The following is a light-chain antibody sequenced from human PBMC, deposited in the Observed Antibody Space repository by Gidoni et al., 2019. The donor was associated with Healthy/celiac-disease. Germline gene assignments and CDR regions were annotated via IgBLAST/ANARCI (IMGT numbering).Light chain of an antibody. Sequence: EIVMTQSPATLSVSPGERATLSCRASQSVSSNLAWYQQKPVQAPRLLIYGASTRATGIPARCSGSGSGTEFTLTISSLQSEDFAVYYCQQYNNWPPWTFGQGTKVEIK. J-gene: IGKJ1*01. CDR2: GAS. CDR3: QQYNNWPPWT. V-gene: IGKV3-15*01. CDR1: QSVSSN.